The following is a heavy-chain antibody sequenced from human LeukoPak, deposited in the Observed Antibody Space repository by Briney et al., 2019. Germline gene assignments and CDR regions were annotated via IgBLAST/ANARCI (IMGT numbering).Heavy chain of an antibody. CDR1: GFTFRSYA. V-gene: IGHV3-23*01. CDR2: ITDSGTNT. CDR3: AKGSGSGWYGWLDP. D-gene: IGHD6-19*01. Sequence: GGSLRLSCAVSGFTFRSYAMNWVCQAPGKGLEWVSVITDSGTNTYYGDSVKGRFTVSRDNSKNTLYLQMNSLRAEDTAVYYCAKGSGSGWYGWLDPWGQGTLVTVSS. J-gene: IGHJ5*02.